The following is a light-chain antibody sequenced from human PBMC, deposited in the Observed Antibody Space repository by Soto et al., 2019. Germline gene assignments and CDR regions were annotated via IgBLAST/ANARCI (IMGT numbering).Light chain of an antibody. V-gene: IGLV2-14*01. CDR1: TSDVGGYDY. CDR3: SSYTSSSTWV. CDR2: EVT. Sequence: QSALTQPASVSGSPGQSITISCTGTTSDVGGYDYVSWYQQHPGKAPKLMTYEVTNRPSGVSNRFSASKSGNTASLTISGLQAEDEADYYCSSYTSSSTWVFGGGTKVTVL. J-gene: IGLJ3*02.